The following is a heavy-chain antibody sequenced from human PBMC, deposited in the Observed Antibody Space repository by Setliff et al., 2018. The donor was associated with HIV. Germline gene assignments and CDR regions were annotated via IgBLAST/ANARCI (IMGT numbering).Heavy chain of an antibody. V-gene: IGHV1-69*05. D-gene: IGHD1-26*01. CDR3: ARGHSHGYGYSGSYGPFDI. CDR1: GGTFSSYA. Sequence: SVKVSCKASGGTFSSYAISWVRQAPGQGLEWMGGIIPIFGTANYAQKFQGRVTITTDESTSTAYMELNSLRSEDTAVYYCARGHSHGYGYSGSYGPFDIWGQGTMVTVSS. J-gene: IGHJ3*02. CDR2: IIPIFGTA.